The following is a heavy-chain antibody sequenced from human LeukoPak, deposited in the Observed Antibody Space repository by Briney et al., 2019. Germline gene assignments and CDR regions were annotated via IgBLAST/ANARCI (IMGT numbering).Heavy chain of an antibody. Sequence: SDTLSLTCAVYGGSFSGYYWTWIRQPPGKGLEWIGEINHSGSTNYNPSLKSRVTISVDTSKNQFSLKPSSVTAADTAVYYCARGKGSGWTFDYWGQGTLVTVSS. D-gene: IGHD6-19*01. CDR3: ARGKGSGWTFDY. CDR1: GGSFSGYY. J-gene: IGHJ4*02. V-gene: IGHV4-34*01. CDR2: INHSGST.